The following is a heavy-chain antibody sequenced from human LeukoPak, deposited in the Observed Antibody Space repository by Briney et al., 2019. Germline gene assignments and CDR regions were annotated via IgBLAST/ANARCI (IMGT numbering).Heavy chain of an antibody. CDR3: ARSRVRDAFDI. CDR2: IYHSGST. V-gene: IGHV4-30-2*01. CDR1: GGSISSGGYS. Sequence: PSETLSLTCAVSGGSISSGGYSWSWIRQPPGKGLEWIGYIYHSGSTYYNPSLKSRVTISVDTSKNQFSLKLSSVTAADTAVYYCARSRVRDAFDIWGQGTMVTVSS. J-gene: IGHJ3*02.